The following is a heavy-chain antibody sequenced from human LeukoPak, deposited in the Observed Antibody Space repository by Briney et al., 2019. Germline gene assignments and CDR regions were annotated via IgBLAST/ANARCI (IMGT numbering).Heavy chain of an antibody. D-gene: IGHD2-15*01. CDR1: GYTFTGYY. CDR3: ARGYCSGGSCYSVENWFDP. Sequence: GASVKVSCKAAGYTFTGYYMFWVRQAPGQGLEWRGRINPNSGSTSYAQKFQGTATMTRDTSISSAYMELSRLRSDDTAVYYCARGYCSGGSCYSVENWFDPWGQGTLVTASS. CDR2: INPNSGST. V-gene: IGHV1-2*06. J-gene: IGHJ5*02.